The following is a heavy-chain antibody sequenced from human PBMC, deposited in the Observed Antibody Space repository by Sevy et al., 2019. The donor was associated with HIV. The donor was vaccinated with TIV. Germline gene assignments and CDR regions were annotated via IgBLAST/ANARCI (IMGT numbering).Heavy chain of an antibody. V-gene: IGHV4-4*02. CDR1: GGSISSVNW. D-gene: IGHD3-16*01. CDR2: IYHSGYT. CDR3: ARGGETPRGFDP. J-gene: IGHJ5*02. Sequence: SETLSLTCAVSGGSISSVNWWHWVRQPPGKGLEWIGEIYHSGYTNYNPSLKSRVTISVDNSKNQFSLKLSFVIAADTAVYYCARGGETPRGFDPWGQGSLVTVSS.